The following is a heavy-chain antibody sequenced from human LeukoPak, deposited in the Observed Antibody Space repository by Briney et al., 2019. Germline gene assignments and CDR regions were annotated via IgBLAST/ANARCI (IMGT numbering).Heavy chain of an antibody. V-gene: IGHV3-30*02. Sequence: GGSLRLSCAASGFTFSSYGMHWVRQAPGKGLEWVAFIRYDGSNKYYADSVKGRFTISRDNSKNTLYLQMNSLRAEDTAVYYCAKDRITMVRGVIGELDYWGQGVLVTVSS. CDR3: AKDRITMVRGVIGELDY. J-gene: IGHJ4*02. CDR2: IRYDGSNK. CDR1: GFTFSSYG. D-gene: IGHD3-10*01.